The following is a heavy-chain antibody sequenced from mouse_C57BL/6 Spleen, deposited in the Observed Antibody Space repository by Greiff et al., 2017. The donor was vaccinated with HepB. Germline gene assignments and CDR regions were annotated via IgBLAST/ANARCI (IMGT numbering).Heavy chain of an antibody. CDR2: ISSGSSTI. CDR1: GFTFSDYG. CDR3: ARDDYDEGWYFDV. J-gene: IGHJ1*03. Sequence: EVNVVESGGGLVKPGGSLKLSCAASGFTFSDYGMHWVRQAPEKGLEWVAYISSGSSTIYYADTVKGRFTISRDNAKNTLFLQMTSLRSEDTAMYYCARDDYDEGWYFDVWGTGTTVTVSS. V-gene: IGHV5-17*01. D-gene: IGHD2-4*01.